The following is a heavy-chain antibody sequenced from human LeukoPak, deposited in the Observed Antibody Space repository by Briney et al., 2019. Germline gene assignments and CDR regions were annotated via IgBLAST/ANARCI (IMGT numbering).Heavy chain of an antibody. CDR3: ARSVVVPAARREWFDP. D-gene: IGHD2-2*01. CDR1: GGSISSGSYY. V-gene: IGHV4-61*02. Sequence: SETLSLTCTVSGGSISSGSYYWSWIRQPAGKGLEWIGRIYTSGSTNYNPSLESRVTISVDTSKNQFSLKLSSVTAADTAVYYCARSVVVPAARREWFDPWGQGTLVTVSS. J-gene: IGHJ5*02. CDR2: IYTSGST.